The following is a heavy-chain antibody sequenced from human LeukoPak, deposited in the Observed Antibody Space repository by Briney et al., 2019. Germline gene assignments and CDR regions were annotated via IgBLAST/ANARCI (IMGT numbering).Heavy chain of an antibody. J-gene: IGHJ4*02. CDR2: ISGSGGST. CDR1: GFTVSSNY. V-gene: IGHV3-23*01. D-gene: IGHD3-10*01. Sequence: PGGSLRLSCAASGFTVSSNYMSWVRQAPGKGLEWVSAISGSGGSTYYADSVKGRFTISRDNSKNTLYLQMNSLRAEDTAVYYCAKAPSGVPLGYFDYWGQGTLVTVSS. CDR3: AKAPSGVPLGYFDY.